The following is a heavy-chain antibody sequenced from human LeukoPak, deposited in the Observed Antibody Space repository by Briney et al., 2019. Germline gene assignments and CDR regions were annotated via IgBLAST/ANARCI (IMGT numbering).Heavy chain of an antibody. V-gene: IGHV1-69*13. CDR3: ARGGSGWSFDS. Sequence: ASVKVSCKASGGTFSSYAISWVRQAPGQGLEWMGGIIPIFGTGNYAQKFQGRVTITADDSTTTAYMELSSLTYEDTAVYYCARGGSGWSFDSWGQGTLVIVSS. J-gene: IGHJ4*02. CDR2: IIPIFGTG. CDR1: GGTFSSYA. D-gene: IGHD6-19*01.